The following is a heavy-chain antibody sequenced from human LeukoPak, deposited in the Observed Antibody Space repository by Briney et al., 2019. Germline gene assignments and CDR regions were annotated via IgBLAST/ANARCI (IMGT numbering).Heavy chain of an antibody. CDR2: IYHSGST. Sequence: SETLSLTCAVSGGSISSSNWWSWVRQPPGKGLEWIGEIYHSGSTNYNPSLKSRVTISVVKSKNQFSLKLSSVTAADTAVYYCARGGTAMVYYYYGMDVWGKGTTVTVSS. CDR1: GGSISSSNW. CDR3: ARGGTAMVYYYYGMDV. V-gene: IGHV4-4*02. D-gene: IGHD5-18*01. J-gene: IGHJ6*04.